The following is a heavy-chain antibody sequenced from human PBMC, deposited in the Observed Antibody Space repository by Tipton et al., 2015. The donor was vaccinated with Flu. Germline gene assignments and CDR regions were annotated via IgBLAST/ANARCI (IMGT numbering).Heavy chain of an antibody. Sequence: LRLSCAVSGGSISTNDYYWGWIRQPPGKGLEWIGSIYYSGSTYYNPSLKSRVTISIDTYNNKFSLKLTSVTAADTAVYYCARDVGPQIKVTGGLDVWGQGTTVTVSS. CDR1: GGSISTNDYY. CDR2: IYYSGST. J-gene: IGHJ6*02. CDR3: ARDVGPQIKVTGGLDV. D-gene: IGHD2-21*02. V-gene: IGHV4-39*07.